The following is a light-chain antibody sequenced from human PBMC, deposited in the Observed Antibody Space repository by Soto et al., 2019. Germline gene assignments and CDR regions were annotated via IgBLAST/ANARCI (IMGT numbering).Light chain of an antibody. CDR1: QSISNW. CDR2: DAS. CDR3: QQYESYFQT. V-gene: IGKV1-5*01. Sequence: DIQMTQSPSTVSASVGDRVTITCRASQSISNWLAWYQQKPGKAPKLLIFDASILQSGVPSRFSGSESGTEFTLTISSLQPDDFATYYCQQYESYFQTFGQGTKVDIK. J-gene: IGKJ1*01.